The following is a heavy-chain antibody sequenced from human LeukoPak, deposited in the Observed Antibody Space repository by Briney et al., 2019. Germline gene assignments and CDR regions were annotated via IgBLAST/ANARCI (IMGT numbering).Heavy chain of an antibody. CDR3: AKLGNSNPLRLPFDY. Sequence: GGSLRLSCAASGFTFSSYAMSWLRQAPGKGLEWVSAISGSGGSTYYADSVKGRFTISRDNSKNTLYLQMNSLRAEDTAVYYCAKLGNSNPLRLPFDYWGQGTLVTVSS. D-gene: IGHD4-23*01. CDR2: ISGSGGST. CDR1: GFTFSSYA. V-gene: IGHV3-23*01. J-gene: IGHJ4*02.